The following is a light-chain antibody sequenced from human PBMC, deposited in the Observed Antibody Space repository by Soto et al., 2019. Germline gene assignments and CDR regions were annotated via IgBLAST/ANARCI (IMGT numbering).Light chain of an antibody. CDR1: QGLSSD. J-gene: IGKJ5*01. V-gene: IGKV1-9*01. CDR2: AAS. CDR3: QQLNSYPIT. Sequence: DIQLTQSPSFLSASVGDRVTITCRASQGLSSDLAWYQQKPGKAPKLLIYAASTLESGVPSRFSGSRSGTAFTLTISSLQPEDFATYYCQQLNSYPITFGQGTRLEIK.